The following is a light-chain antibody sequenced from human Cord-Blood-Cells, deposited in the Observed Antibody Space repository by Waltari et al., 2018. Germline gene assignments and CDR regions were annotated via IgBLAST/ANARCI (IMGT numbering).Light chain of an antibody. V-gene: IGLV2-23*01. J-gene: IGLJ3*02. CDR3: CSYAGSSTV. CDR2: EGS. Sequence: QSALTQPASLSGSPGQSITISCTGTSSDVGTYTLVSWYQQHPGKAPKLMIYEGSKRPSGVSNRFSGSKSGNTASLTISGLQAEDEADYYCCSYAGSSTVFGGGTKLTVL. CDR1: SSDVGTYTL.